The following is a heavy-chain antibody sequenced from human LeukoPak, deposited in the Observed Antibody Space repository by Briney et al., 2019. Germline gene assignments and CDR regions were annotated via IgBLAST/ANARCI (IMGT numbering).Heavy chain of an antibody. Sequence: SETLSLTCTVSGYSISSGYYWGWIRQPPGKGLEWIGSTYHSGSTYYNPSLKSRVTISVDTSKNQFSLKLSSVTAADTAAYYCARAHGYSSSSDSTLGWGQGTLVTVSS. CDR2: TYHSGST. J-gene: IGHJ4*02. CDR1: GYSISSGYY. V-gene: IGHV4-38-2*02. D-gene: IGHD6-13*01. CDR3: ARAHGYSSSSDSTLG.